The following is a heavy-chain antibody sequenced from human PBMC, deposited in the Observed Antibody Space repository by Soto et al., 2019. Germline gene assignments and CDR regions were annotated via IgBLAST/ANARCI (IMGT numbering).Heavy chain of an antibody. V-gene: IGHV3-30*18. CDR3: AKDQVGATGVDD. D-gene: IGHD1-26*01. CDR2: ISYDGSNK. CDR1: GVPCGRYC. Sequence: RGALRLCCAACGVPCGRYCMHWVRQAPGKGLEWVAVISYDGSNKYYADSAKGRFTISRDNSKNTLYLQMNSLRAEDTAVYYCAKDQVGATGVDDWGQGTLVTVSS. J-gene: IGHJ4*02.